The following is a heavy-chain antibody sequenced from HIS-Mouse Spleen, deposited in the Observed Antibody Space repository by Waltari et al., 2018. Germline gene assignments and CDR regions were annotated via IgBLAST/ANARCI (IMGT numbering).Heavy chain of an antibody. CDR1: GFTFSSYG. J-gene: IGHJ5*02. CDR3: AKEYSSSHNWFDP. D-gene: IGHD6-13*01. CDR2: ISDDGSNK. V-gene: IGHV3-30*18. Sequence: QVQLVESGGGVVQPGRSLRLSCAASGFTFSSYGMHWVGQAPGKGLEWWAVISDDGSNKYYADSVKGRFTISRDNSKNTLYLQMNSLRAEDTAVYYCAKEYSSSHNWFDPWGQGTLVTVSS.